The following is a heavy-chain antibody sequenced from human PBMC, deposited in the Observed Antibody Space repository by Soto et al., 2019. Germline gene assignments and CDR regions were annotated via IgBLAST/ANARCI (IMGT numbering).Heavy chain of an antibody. Sequence: RRLSCAASGFTFSSYGVHWVRQAPGKGLEWVAVISYDGSNKYYADSVKGRFTISRDNSKNTLYLQMNSLRAEDTAVYYCAKDVTFDSSGYYLMGGFDYWGQGTLVTVSS. D-gene: IGHD3-22*01. J-gene: IGHJ4*02. V-gene: IGHV3-30*18. CDR1: GFTFSSYG. CDR3: AKDVTFDSSGYYLMGGFDY. CDR2: ISYDGSNK.